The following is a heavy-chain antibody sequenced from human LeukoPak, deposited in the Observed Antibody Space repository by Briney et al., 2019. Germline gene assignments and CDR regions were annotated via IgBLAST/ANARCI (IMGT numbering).Heavy chain of an antibody. V-gene: IGHV4-38-2*01. CDR2: IYHSGST. CDR3: ARQFSSYSSLRPPWFDP. J-gene: IGHJ5*02. Sequence: SETLSLTCAVSGYSISSGYYWGWIRQPPGKGLEWIGSIYHSGSTYYNPSLKSRVTISVDTSKNQFSLKLSSVTAADTAVYYCARQFSSYSSLRPPWFDPWGQGTLVTVSS. D-gene: IGHD6-6*01. CDR1: GYSISSGYY.